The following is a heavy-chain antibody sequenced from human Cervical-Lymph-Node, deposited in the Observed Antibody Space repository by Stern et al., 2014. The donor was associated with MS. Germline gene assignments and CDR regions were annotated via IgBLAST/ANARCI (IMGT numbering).Heavy chain of an antibody. CDR2: INPSGGST. CDR1: GYTFTSYY. V-gene: IGHV1-46*01. Sequence: QVQLVQSGAEVKKPGASVKVSCKASGYTFTSYYMHWGRQAPGQGLEWMGIINPSGGSTSYAQKFQGRVTMTRDTSTSTVYMELSSLRSEDTAVYYCARAGSWYAFDYWGQGTLVTVSS. D-gene: IGHD6-13*01. CDR3: ARAGSWYAFDY. J-gene: IGHJ4*02.